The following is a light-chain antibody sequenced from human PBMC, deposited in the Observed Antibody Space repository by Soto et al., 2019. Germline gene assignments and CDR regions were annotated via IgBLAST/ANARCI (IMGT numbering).Light chain of an antibody. J-gene: IGLJ1*01. CDR1: RSDVGDYNY. Sequence: QSVLTQPASVSGSPGQSITISCTGTRSDVGDYNYVSWYQQHPGKAPKLMISEVSNRPSGVSNRFSGSKSGNTASLTISGLQAEDEADYYCSSYTSSSTPSVFGTGTKVTVL. CDR2: EVS. V-gene: IGLV2-14*01. CDR3: SSYTSSSTPSV.